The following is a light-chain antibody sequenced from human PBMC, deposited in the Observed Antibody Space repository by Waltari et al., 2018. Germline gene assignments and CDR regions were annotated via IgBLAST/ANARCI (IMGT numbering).Light chain of an antibody. CDR1: TSHVGTYQY. V-gene: IGLV2-11*01. CDR2: DVY. CDR3: CSYAGSYTYV. J-gene: IGLJ1*01. Sequence: QSALTQPRSVSGSPGQSVTISCTGTTSHVGTYQYVPWYHQNPAKAPRPIIYDVYNRPSGVPDRFSGSTSGNTASLTISGLQAEDEADYYCCSYAGSYTYVFGSVTEVTVL.